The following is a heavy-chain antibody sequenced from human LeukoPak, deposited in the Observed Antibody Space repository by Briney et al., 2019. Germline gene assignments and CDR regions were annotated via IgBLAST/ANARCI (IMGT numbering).Heavy chain of an antibody. CDR1: GFTFGDYA. CDR3: TRAAISSGYYFDY. J-gene: IGHJ4*02. V-gene: IGHV3-49*03. Sequence: GGSLRLSCTASGFTFGDYAMSWFRQAPGKGLEWVGFIRSKAYGGTAEYAASVKGRFTISRDDSKSIAYLQMNSLKTEDTAVYYCTRAAISSGYYFDYWGQGTLVIVSS. CDR2: IRSKAYGGTA. D-gene: IGHD3-3*01.